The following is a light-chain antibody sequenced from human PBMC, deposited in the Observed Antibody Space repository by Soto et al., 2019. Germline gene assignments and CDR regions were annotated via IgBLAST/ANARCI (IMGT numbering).Light chain of an antibody. V-gene: IGKV3-15*01. CDR1: QSVRIN. CDR3: QQYNNWPPELT. J-gene: IGKJ4*01. Sequence: EIVMTQSPATLSVSPGERATLSCRASQSVRINLAWYQQKPGQAPRLLIYGASSRATGIPARFSGSGSGTDFTLTSSRLQSEDFAVYSCQQYNNWPPELTFGGGTKVEI. CDR2: GAS.